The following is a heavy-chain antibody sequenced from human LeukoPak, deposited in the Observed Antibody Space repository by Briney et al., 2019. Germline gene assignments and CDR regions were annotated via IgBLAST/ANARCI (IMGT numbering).Heavy chain of an antibody. D-gene: IGHD3-10*01. V-gene: IGHV1-18*01. J-gene: IGHJ6*02. CDR1: GYTFTSYG. Sequence: ASVKVSCKASGYTFTSYGISWVRQAPGQGLEWMGWISAYNGNTNYAQKLQGRVTMTTDTSTSTAYMELSSLRSEDTAVYYCATDQQGSKYYYGSGKYYYGMDVWGQGTTVTVSS. CDR3: ATDQQGSKYYYGSGKYYYGMDV. CDR2: ISAYNGNT.